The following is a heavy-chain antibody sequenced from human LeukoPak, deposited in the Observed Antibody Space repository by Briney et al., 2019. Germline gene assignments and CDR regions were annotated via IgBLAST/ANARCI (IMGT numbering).Heavy chain of an antibody. Sequence: PSETLSLTCTVSGDSIRSYHWSWIRQPPGKGLEWIGHIHYSGRTNYNPSLRSRVTISVDTSKNQFSLKLTSVTAADTAVYYCASGSSTVKFYYGIDVWGRGTTVTVSS. CDR3: ASGSSTVKFYYGIDV. CDR1: GDSIRSYH. CDR2: IHYSGRT. J-gene: IGHJ6*02. V-gene: IGHV4-59*08. D-gene: IGHD4-17*01.